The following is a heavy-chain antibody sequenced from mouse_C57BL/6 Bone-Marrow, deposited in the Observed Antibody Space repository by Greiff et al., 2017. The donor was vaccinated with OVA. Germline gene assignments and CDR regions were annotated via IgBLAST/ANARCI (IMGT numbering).Heavy chain of an antibody. D-gene: IGHD1-1*01. CDR3: ARPLITTVVAHWYFDV. J-gene: IGHJ1*03. CDR2: IDPNSGGT. CDR1: GYTFTSYW. Sequence: AQLQQSGAELVKPGASVKLSCKASGYTFTSYWMHWVKQRPGRGLEWIGRIDPNSGGTKYNEKFKSKATLTVDKPSSTAYMQLSSLTSEDSAVYYCARPLITTVVAHWYFDVWGTGTTVTVSS. V-gene: IGHV1-72*01.